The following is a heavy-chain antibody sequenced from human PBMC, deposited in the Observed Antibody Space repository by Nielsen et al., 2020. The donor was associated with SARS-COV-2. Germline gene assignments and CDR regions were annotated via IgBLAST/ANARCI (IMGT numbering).Heavy chain of an antibody. Sequence: VRQMPGKGLEWVSYISSSGSTIYYADSVKGRFTISRDNAKNSLYLQMNSLRAEDTAVYYCARVVQQQLPNYYYYGMDVWGQGTTVTVSS. D-gene: IGHD6-13*01. CDR3: ARVVQQQLPNYYYYGMDV. J-gene: IGHJ6*02. CDR2: ISSSGSTI. V-gene: IGHV3-11*01.